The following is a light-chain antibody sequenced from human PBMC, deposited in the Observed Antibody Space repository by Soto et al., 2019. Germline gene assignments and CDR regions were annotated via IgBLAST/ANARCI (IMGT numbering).Light chain of an antibody. J-gene: IGKJ1*01. Sequence: ETVLTQSPATLSLSPGERATLSCRASQTIRSNYLAWYRQTPGQAPRLLIYGASNRATGIADRFSGSGSGTDFTLIISTLEPEDFALYYCQQYGSSPWTFGQGTKLEIK. CDR1: QTIRSNY. CDR2: GAS. CDR3: QQYGSSPWT. V-gene: IGKV3-20*01.